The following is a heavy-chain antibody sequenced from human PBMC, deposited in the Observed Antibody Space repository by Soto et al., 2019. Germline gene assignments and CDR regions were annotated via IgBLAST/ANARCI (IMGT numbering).Heavy chain of an antibody. CDR3: ARSTYYGMDV. CDR2: INHSGST. J-gene: IGHJ6*02. V-gene: IGHV4-34*01. Sequence: SDTLSLTCAVYGGSFSGYYWSWIRQPPGKGLEWIGEINHSGSTNYNPSLKSRVTISVDTSKNQFSLKLSSVTAADTAVYYCARSTYYGMDVWGQGTTVTVSS. CDR1: GGSFSGYY.